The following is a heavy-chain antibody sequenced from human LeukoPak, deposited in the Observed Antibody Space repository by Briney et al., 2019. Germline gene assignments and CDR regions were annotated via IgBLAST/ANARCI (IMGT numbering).Heavy chain of an antibody. V-gene: IGHV4-59*01. J-gene: IGHJ3*02. CDR2: IYDSGTT. D-gene: IGHD1-20*01. CDR1: GDSISIYY. Sequence: SETLSLTCTVSGDSISIYYWNWIRQPPGKGLEWIGHIYDSGTTHYNPSLKSRVTISVDTSKNQFSLKLNSVTAADTAVYYCARGGPYNWNDIWGQGTMVTVSS. CDR3: ARGGPYNWNDI.